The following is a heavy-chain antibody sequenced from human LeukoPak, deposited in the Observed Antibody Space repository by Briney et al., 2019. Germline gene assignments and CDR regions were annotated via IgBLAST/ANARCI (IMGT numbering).Heavy chain of an antibody. D-gene: IGHD3-10*01. CDR1: GFTFSNYW. V-gene: IGHV3-7*01. Sequence: GGSLRLSCAASGFTFSNYWMSWVRQAPGKGLEWVANIKQDGSEKYYVDSVKGRFTVSRDNAKNSLYLQMNNLRAEDTAVFYCARGGMVRRVMGAFDIWGQGTLVTVSS. CDR3: ARGGMVRRVMGAFDI. CDR2: IKQDGSEK. J-gene: IGHJ3*02.